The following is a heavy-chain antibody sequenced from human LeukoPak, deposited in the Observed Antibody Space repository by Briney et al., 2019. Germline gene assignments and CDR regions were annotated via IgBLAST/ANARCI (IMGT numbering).Heavy chain of an antibody. CDR3: ARARDYYDSSGYYGY. Sequence: PGGFLRLSCAASGFTFSDYYMSWIRQAPGKGLEWVSYISSSGSTIYYADSVKGRFTISRDNAKNSLYLQMNSLRAEDTAVYYCARARDYYDSSGYYGYWGQGTLVTVSS. V-gene: IGHV3-11*01. J-gene: IGHJ4*02. CDR1: GFTFSDYY. CDR2: ISSSGSTI. D-gene: IGHD3-22*01.